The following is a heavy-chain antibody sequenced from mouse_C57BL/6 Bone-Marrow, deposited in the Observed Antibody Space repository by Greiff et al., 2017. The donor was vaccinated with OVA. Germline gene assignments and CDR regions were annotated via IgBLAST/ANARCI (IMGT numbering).Heavy chain of an antibody. CDR3: AREEFITTGVAERGYAMDY. V-gene: IGHV1-55*01. D-gene: IGHD1-1*01. CDR1: GYTFTSYW. CDR2: IYPGSGST. Sequence: VQLQQPGAELVKPGASVKMSCKASGYTFTSYWITWVKQRPGQGLEWIGDIYPGSGSTNYNEKFKSKATLTVDTSSSTAYMQHSSLTSEDPAVYYCAREEFITTGVAERGYAMDYWGQGTSVTVYS. J-gene: IGHJ4*01.